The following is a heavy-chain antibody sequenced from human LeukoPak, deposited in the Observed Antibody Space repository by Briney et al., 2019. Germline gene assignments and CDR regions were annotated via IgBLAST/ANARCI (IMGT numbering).Heavy chain of an antibody. J-gene: IGHJ5*02. Sequence: ASVKVSCKASGYTFTSYDINWVRQATGQGLEWMGWMNPNSGNTGYAQKFQGRVTITRNTSTSTAYMELSSLRSEDTAVYYCARGSNRRNWFDPWGQGTLVTVSS. D-gene: IGHD1-14*01. CDR3: ARGSNRRNWFDP. CDR1: GYTFTSYD. V-gene: IGHV1-8*03. CDR2: MNPNSGNT.